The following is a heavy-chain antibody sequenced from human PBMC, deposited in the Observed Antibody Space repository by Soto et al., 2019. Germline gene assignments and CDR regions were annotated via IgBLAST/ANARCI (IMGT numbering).Heavy chain of an antibody. CDR2: IIPVSGTSD. CDR1: GGSLTNYA. CDR3: ARIVPAAYDWFDP. Sequence: SVKVSCKASGGSLTNYAIIWVRQGPGHGLEWMGGIIPVSGTSDTSNYAQKFQGRLTVSADNSASTVYMELSSLRPEDTAVYYCARIVPAAYDWFDPWGQGTLVTVSS. D-gene: IGHD2-2*01. V-gene: IGHV1-69*06. J-gene: IGHJ5*02.